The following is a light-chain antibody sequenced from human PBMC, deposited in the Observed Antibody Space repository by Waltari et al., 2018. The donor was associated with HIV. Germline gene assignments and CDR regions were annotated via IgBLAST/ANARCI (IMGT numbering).Light chain of an antibody. V-gene: IGLV2-11*01. Sequence: QSALTQPRSVSGSPGQSVTISCTGTSSDVGGYNYVSWYQQHPGKAPQVIIHDVLKRPSGVPDRCAGSKSGNTASLTISGLQAEDEAHYYCCSYAGTYTSFVFGAGTKVTVL. CDR1: SSDVGGYNY. CDR3: CSYAGTYTSFV. CDR2: DVL. J-gene: IGLJ1*01.